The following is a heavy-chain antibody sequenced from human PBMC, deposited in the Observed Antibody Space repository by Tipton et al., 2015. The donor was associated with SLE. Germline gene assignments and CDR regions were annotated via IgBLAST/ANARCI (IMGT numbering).Heavy chain of an antibody. CDR3: ARQGGGWYSY. CDR2: IYYSGST. J-gene: IGHJ4*02. V-gene: IGHV4-39*01. D-gene: IGHD6-19*01. CDR1: GGSISSSSYY. Sequence: LRLSCTVSGGSISSSSYYWGWIRQPPGKGLEWIGSIYYSGSTHYNPSLKSRVTISVDTSKNQFYLKLSSVTAADTAVYYCARQGGGWYSYWGQGTLVTGSS.